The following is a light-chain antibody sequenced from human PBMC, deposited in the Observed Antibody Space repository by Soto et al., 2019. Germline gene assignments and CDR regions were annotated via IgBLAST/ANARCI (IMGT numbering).Light chain of an antibody. J-gene: IGKJ1*01. CDR1: PSLSSW. Sequence: DAQKTLPPSAVSAFVGARVTITCRASPSLSSWLAWYQQTPGKAPKLLIFDASSLESGVPSRFSGSGSGTEDSITTISRLQSEDVTDYSRLQNNNLRAFGQGTKVDIK. CDR2: DAS. CDR3: LQNNNLRA. V-gene: IGKV1-5*01.